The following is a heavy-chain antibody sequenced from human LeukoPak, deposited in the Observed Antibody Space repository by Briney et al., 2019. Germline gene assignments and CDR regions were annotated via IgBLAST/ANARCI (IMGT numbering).Heavy chain of an antibody. CDR3: ARWSRLYYFDY. Sequence: GGSLRLSCAASGFTFSSYSMNWVRQAPGKGLEWVSSISSSSSYIYYADSVRGRFTISRDNAKNSLYLQMNSLRAEDTAVYYCARWSRLYYFDYWGQGTLVTVSS. CDR1: GFTFSSYS. V-gene: IGHV3-21*01. J-gene: IGHJ4*02. D-gene: IGHD4/OR15-4a*01. CDR2: ISSSSSYI.